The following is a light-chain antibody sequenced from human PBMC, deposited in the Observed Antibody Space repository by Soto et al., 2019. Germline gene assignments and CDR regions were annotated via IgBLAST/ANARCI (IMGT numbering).Light chain of an antibody. V-gene: IGKV1-9*01. CDR3: QQLNSYPPT. Sequence: DIQLTQSPSFLSASVGDRVTNTCRASQGISSYLAWYQQKPGKAPKLLIYAASTLQSGVPSRFSGSGSGTEFTLTISSLQPEDFATYYCQQLNSYPPTFGPGTKVDIK. CDR1: QGISSY. J-gene: IGKJ3*01. CDR2: AAS.